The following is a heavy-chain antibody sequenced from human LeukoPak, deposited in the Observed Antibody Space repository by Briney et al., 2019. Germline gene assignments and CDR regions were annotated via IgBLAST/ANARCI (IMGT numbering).Heavy chain of an antibody. Sequence: GGSLRLSCAASGFTFGTYWMSWVRQAPGKGLEWVANIKEDGSEKYYVDSVKGRFTISRDNAKNSLYLQMNSLRAEDTAVYYCARDSGLTTVTTYWDYWGQGTLVIVSS. CDR1: GFTFGTYW. V-gene: IGHV3-7*05. CDR2: IKEDGSEK. D-gene: IGHD4-17*01. J-gene: IGHJ4*02. CDR3: ARDSGLTTVTTYWDY.